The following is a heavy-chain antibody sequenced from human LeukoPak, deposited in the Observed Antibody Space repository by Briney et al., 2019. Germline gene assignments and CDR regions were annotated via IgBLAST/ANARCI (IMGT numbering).Heavy chain of an antibody. CDR1: GFSFSSYW. CDR2: INTDGRTT. V-gene: IGHV3-74*01. CDR3: ARDNTYMFDY. D-gene: IGHD2-2*02. Sequence: GGSLRLSCGASGFSFSSYWMNWVRQAPGKGLVWVAHINTDGRTTTYADSVKGRFTVARDNAKNTLYLEMNRLRAEDTAVYYCARDNTYMFDYWGQGTQVTVSS. J-gene: IGHJ4*02.